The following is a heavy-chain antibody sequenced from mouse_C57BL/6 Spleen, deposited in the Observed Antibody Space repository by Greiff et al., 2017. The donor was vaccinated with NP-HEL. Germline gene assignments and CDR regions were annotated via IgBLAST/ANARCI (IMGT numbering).Heavy chain of an antibody. J-gene: IGHJ2*01. CDR3: ERTHER. CDR2: INTSSGYT. V-gene: IGHV1-4*01. Sequence: VQLQQSGAELARPGASVKMSCKASGYTFTSYTMHWVKQRPGQGLDWIGYINTSSGYTKYNQKFKDKATLTADKSSSTAYMQLTSLTSEDSSVYYCERTHERWGKGTTRSVAS. CDR1: GYTFTSYT.